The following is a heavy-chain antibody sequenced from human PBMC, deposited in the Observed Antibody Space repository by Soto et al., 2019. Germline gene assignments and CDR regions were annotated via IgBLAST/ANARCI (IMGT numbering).Heavy chain of an antibody. CDR1: GFTFSTYG. J-gene: IGHJ6*04. CDR2: ISYDGSDK. Sequence: QVHLVASGGGVVQPGRSLRLSCAASGFTFSTYGMHWVRQAPGKGLEWVALISYDGSDKYYADSVKGPFTISRDNSKNPLYLQMNSLRPEDTAVYSCAKDVTYYSGKNYYYSGMAVWGKGTTVTVSS. D-gene: IGHD4-4*01. V-gene: IGHV3-30*18. CDR3: AKDVTYYSGKNYYYSGMAV.